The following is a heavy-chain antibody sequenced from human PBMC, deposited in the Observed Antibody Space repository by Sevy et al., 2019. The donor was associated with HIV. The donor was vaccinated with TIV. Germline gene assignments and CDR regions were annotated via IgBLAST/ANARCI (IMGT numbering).Heavy chain of an antibody. CDR1: GASISGDDYY. CDR2: IYYTGST. V-gene: IGHV4-30-4*01. J-gene: IGHJ4*02. D-gene: IGHD5-18*01. CDR3: ARDPREATRGYSFGF. Sequence: SETLSLTCTVSGASISGDDYYWSWIRQPPGKGLEWIGYIYYTGSTYYNPSLRSRVTISLDTSKNQFSLNMNSVTAADTAIYYCARDPREATRGYSFGFWGQGTLVTVSS.